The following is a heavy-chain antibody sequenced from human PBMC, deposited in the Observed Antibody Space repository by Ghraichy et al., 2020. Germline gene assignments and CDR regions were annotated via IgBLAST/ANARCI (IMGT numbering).Heavy chain of an antibody. CDR2: ISGVGDRT. CDR3: AKGAIHYYYGLDV. J-gene: IGHJ6*02. CDR1: GCTLRSYT. Sequence: GGALRLSCAASGCTLRSYTLTWVRQPPGKGLEWVSGISGVGDRTDYADSVKGRFTISKDNSKNTLYLQMNNLRVEDTALYYCAKGAIHYYYGLDVWGQGTTVTVSS. V-gene: IGHV3-23*01. D-gene: IGHD3-3*01.